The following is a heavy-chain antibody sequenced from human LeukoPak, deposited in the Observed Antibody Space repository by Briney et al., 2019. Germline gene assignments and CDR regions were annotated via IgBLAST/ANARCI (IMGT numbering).Heavy chain of an antibody. D-gene: IGHD3-22*01. CDR2: ISNGGGTI. V-gene: IGHV3-48*03. Sequence: GGSLRLSCAGSGFTFSSYEMNWVRQAPGKGLECVSYISNGGGTIYYADSVKGRFTISRDNSKNSLYLQMNSLRAEDTAVYYCARKRYFDTSGYDYWGQGTLVTVSS. CDR1: GFTFSSYE. CDR3: ARKRYFDTSGYDY. J-gene: IGHJ4*02.